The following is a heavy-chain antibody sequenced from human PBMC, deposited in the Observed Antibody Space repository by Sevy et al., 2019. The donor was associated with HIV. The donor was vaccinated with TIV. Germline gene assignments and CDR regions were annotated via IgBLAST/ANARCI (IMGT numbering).Heavy chain of an antibody. J-gene: IGHJ3*01. Sequence: GESLKISCKGSGYSFTKSWIGWVRQMPGKGLEWMGFIYPDDSDIRHSPSFQGQVTISADKSISTAYLQSKSLEASDTAMYYCARPGDYTDSSGYYYLPDAFDLWGQGTMVTVSS. D-gene: IGHD3-22*01. CDR3: ARPGDYTDSSGYYYLPDAFDL. CDR2: IYPDDSDI. CDR1: GYSFTKSW. V-gene: IGHV5-51*01.